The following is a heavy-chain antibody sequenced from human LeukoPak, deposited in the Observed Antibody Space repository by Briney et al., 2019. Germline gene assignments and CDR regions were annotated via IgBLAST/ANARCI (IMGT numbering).Heavy chain of an antibody. D-gene: IGHD2-2*01. V-gene: IGHV3-53*01. J-gene: IGHJ2*01. CDR2: IYSGGST. CDR1: GFTVSSNY. CDR3: AREKIGCSSTSCRVNWYFDL. Sequence: GGSLRLSCAASGFTVSSNYMSWVRQAPGKGLEWVSVIYSGGSTYYADSVKGRFTISRDNSKNTLYLQMSSLRAEDTAVYYCAREKIGCSSTSCRVNWYFDLWGRGTLVTVSS.